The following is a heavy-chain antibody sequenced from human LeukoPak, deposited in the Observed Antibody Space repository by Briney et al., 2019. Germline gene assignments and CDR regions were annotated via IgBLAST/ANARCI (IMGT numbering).Heavy chain of an antibody. V-gene: IGHV3-7*01. Sequence: PGGSLRLSCAASGFTFSSYWMSWVRQAPGKGLEWVANIKQDGSEKYYVDSVKGRFTISRDNAKNSLYLQMNSLRAEDTAVYYCAKLGYSYDLDYWGQGTLVTVSS. CDR3: AKLGYSYDLDY. CDR1: GFTFSSYW. CDR2: IKQDGSEK. J-gene: IGHJ4*02. D-gene: IGHD5-18*01.